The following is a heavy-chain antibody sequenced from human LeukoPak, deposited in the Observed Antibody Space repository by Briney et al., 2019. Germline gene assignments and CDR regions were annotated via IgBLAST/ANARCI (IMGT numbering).Heavy chain of an antibody. V-gene: IGHV1-2*02. CDR3: ARDSNSLRYFDWLSQTYYYYGMDV. J-gene: IGHJ6*02. Sequence: ASVKVSCKASGYTFTGYYMHWVRQAPGQGLEWMGWINPNSGGTNYAQKFQGRVTMTRDTSISTAYMELSRLRSDDTAVYYRARDSNSLRYFDWLSQTYYYYGMDVWGQGTTVTVSS. CDR1: GYTFTGYY. D-gene: IGHD3-9*01. CDR2: INPNSGGT.